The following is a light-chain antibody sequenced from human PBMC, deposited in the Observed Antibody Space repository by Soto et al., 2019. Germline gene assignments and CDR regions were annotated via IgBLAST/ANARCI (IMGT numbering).Light chain of an antibody. CDR3: QQYRSSPYT. J-gene: IGKJ2*01. CDR1: QSVSSSY. Sequence: EIVLTQSPGTLSLSPGERATLSCRASQSVSSSYLAWYQQKPGQAPRLIIYGASSRATGIPDTFSGSGSGTDFTLTISRLEPEDFAVYYCQQYRSSPYTFGQGTKLEI. CDR2: GAS. V-gene: IGKV3-20*01.